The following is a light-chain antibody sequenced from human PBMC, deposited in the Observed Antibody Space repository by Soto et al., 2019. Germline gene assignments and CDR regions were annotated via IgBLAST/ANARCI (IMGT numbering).Light chain of an antibody. CDR3: SSYTTGATK. Sequence: QSALTQPASVSGSPGQSITISCTGTSSDVGGYSYVSWYQQHPGKAPKLMIYEVRNRPSGVSNRFSGSKSGNTASLTISGLQAEDEAEYYCSSYTTGATKFGGGTKLTVL. CDR2: EVR. CDR1: SSDVGGYSY. J-gene: IGLJ3*02. V-gene: IGLV2-14*01.